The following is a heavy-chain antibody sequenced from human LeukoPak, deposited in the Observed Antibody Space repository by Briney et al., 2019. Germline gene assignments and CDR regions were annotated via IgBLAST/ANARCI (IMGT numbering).Heavy chain of an antibody. CDR3: AREPYYYDTSGSDAFDI. V-gene: IGHV4-4*07. CDR1: GGSISSYY. J-gene: IGHJ3*02. Sequence: SETLSLTCTVSGGSISSYYWSWIRQPAVKGLEWIGRTYISGSTNYNPSLKSRVTMSLDTSENQFSLKLSSVTAADTAVYYCAREPYYYDTSGSDAFDIWGQGTMVTVSS. CDR2: TYISGST. D-gene: IGHD3-22*01.